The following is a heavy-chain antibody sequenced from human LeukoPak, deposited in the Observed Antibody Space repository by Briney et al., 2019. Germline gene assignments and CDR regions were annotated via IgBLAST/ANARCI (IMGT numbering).Heavy chain of an antibody. CDR3: ASRPRDAAALDY. Sequence: GGSLRLSCAASGFTFTSYAMNWVRQAPGKGLEWVSTISGSGSSTYYVDSVKGRFTISRDNSKNTLNLQMNSLRAEDTAVYYCASRPRDAAALDYWGQGTLVTVSS. D-gene: IGHD6-13*01. V-gene: IGHV3-23*01. CDR2: ISGSGSST. CDR1: GFTFTSYA. J-gene: IGHJ4*02.